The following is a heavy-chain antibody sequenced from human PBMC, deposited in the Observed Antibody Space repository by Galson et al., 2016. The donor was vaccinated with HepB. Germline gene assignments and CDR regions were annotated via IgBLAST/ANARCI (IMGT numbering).Heavy chain of an antibody. Sequence: SLRLSCAASGFTFSDSTVHWVRQASGKGLEWVGRIRNKANSYAAAYAASVKSRFTISRDDSENTAYLQMNSLKTEDTAVYFCTRHLLYGGTSFDYWGQGTLVIVSS. D-gene: IGHD4-23*01. CDR3: TRHLLYGGTSFDY. J-gene: IGHJ4*02. V-gene: IGHV3-73*01. CDR2: IRNKANSYAA. CDR1: GFTFSDST.